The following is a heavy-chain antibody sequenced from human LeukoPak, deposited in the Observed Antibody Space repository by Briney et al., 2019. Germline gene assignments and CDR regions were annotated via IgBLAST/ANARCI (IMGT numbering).Heavy chain of an antibody. D-gene: IGHD3-3*01. V-gene: IGHV3-43*02. CDR3: AKDRGTIFDKVNYYFDY. Sequence: GGSLRLSYAASGFTFDDYAMHWVRQAPGKGLEWLSIINGDGDDTRHADSVKGQFTISRDNSKNSLYLQMNSLTTEDTAFYYCAKDRGTIFDKVNYYFDYWGQGTLVTVSS. CDR1: GFTFDDYA. J-gene: IGHJ4*02. CDR2: INGDGDDT.